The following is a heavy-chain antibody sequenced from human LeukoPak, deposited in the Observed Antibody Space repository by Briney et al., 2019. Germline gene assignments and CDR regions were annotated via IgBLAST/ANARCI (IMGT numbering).Heavy chain of an antibody. D-gene: IGHD2-15*01. CDR1: GFTFSSYS. CDR3: ARDSAVDCSGGSCYPDFQH. Sequence: GGSLRLSCAASGFTFSSYSMNWVRQAPGKGLEWVSSISSSSSYIYYADSVKGRFTISRDNAKNSLYLQMNSLRAEDTAVYYCARDSAVDCSGGSCYPDFQHWGQGTLVTVSS. J-gene: IGHJ1*01. CDR2: ISSSSSYI. V-gene: IGHV3-21*01.